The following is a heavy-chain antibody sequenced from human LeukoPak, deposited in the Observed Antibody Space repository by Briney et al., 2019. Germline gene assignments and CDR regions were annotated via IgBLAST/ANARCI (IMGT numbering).Heavy chain of an antibody. V-gene: IGHV3-53*01. CDR3: AKDLQFLAARRRGY. J-gene: IGHJ4*02. CDR2: IYSGGNT. Sequence: GGSLRLSCAASGFIVSSNYMSWVRQAPGKGLEWVSVIYSGGNTYYADSVKGRFTISRDNSKNTLYLQMNSLRAEDTAVYYCAKDLQFLAARRRGYWGQGTLVTVSS. CDR1: GFIVSSNY. D-gene: IGHD6-6*01.